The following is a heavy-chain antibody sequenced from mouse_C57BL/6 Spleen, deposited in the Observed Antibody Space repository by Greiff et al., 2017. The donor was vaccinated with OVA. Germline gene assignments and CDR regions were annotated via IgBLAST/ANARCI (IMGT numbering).Heavy chain of an antibody. CDR3: ARHEEGYSNLSYFDY. J-gene: IGHJ2*01. CDR1: GYTFTEYT. Sequence: VKLQESGAELVKPGASVKLSCKASGYTFTEYTIHWVKQRSGQGLEWIGWFYPGSGSIKYNEKFKDKATLTADKSSSTVYMELSRLTSEDSAVYFCARHEEGYSNLSYFDYWGQGTTLTVSS. V-gene: IGHV1-62-2*01. CDR2: FYPGSGSI. D-gene: IGHD2-5*01.